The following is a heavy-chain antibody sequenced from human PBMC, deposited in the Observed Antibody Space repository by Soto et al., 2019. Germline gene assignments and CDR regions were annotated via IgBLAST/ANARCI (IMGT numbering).Heavy chain of an antibody. CDR2: INPEESEK. D-gene: IGHD4-4*01. V-gene: IGHV3-7*01. Sequence: EVQLVESGGGLVQPGGSLRLSCTASGFTFSDSWMTWVRQAPGKGLEWVAGINPEESEKKYADSVKARFSISRDNAKNSMYLQKDSLRGEDTAVYYCVRGGSNYASWGQGTLVTVSS. CDR3: VRGGSNYAS. CDR1: GFTFSDSW. J-gene: IGHJ5*02.